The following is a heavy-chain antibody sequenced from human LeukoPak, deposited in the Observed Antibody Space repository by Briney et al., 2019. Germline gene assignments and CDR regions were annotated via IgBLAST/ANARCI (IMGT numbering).Heavy chain of an antibody. CDR3: ARVKVTMVRGVQSNYFDY. J-gene: IGHJ4*02. D-gene: IGHD3-10*01. Sequence: SETLSLTCTVSGGSISSSSYYWGWIRQPPGKGLEWIGSIYYSGSTYYNPSLKSRVTISVDTSKNQFSLKLSSVTAADTAVYYCARVKVTMVRGVQSNYFDYWGQGTLVTLSS. CDR2: IYYSGST. CDR1: GGSISSSSYY. V-gene: IGHV4-39*07.